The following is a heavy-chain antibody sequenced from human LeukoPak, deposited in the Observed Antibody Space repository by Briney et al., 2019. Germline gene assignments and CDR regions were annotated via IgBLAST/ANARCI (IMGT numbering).Heavy chain of an antibody. CDR3: ARVRIGQQLDKYYYYAMDV. Sequence: ASVKVSCKASDYTFITYGLSWVRQAPGQGLEWMGWINPNSGGTNYAQKFQGRVTMTTDTSISTAYMEVSRLRSDDTAVYYCARVRIGQQLDKYYYYAMDVWGQGTTVTVSS. CDR1: DYTFITYG. J-gene: IGHJ6*02. D-gene: IGHD6-13*01. V-gene: IGHV1-2*02. CDR2: INPNSGGT.